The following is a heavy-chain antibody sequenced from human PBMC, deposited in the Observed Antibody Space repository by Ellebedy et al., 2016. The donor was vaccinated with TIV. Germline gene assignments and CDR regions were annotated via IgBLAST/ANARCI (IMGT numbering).Heavy chain of an antibody. J-gene: IGHJ4*02. Sequence: GESLKISCAASGFTFSSYGMHWVRQAPGKGLEWVSGIVGSGGGIFYADSVKGRFTISRDNSKSTVDLQMNSLRAEDTAIYYCVRDRTPGDGYWVFDQWGQGALVTVSS. CDR3: VRDRTPGDGYWVFDQ. V-gene: IGHV3-23*01. CDR1: GFTFSSYG. CDR2: IVGSGGGI. D-gene: IGHD5-18*01.